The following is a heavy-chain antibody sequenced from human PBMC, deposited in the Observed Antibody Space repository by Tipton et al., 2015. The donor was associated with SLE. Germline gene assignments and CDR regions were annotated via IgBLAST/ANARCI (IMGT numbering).Heavy chain of an antibody. Sequence: PGLVKPSETLSLTCTVSGGSISSSSYYWSWIRQHPGKGLEWIGYIYYSGSTNYNPSLKSRVTISVDTSKNQFSLKLSSVTAADTAVYYCASSTPLVEVVAATRSYYYMDVWGKGTTVTVSS. CDR1: GGSISSSSYY. D-gene: IGHD2-15*01. CDR2: IYYSGST. V-gene: IGHV4-61*05. CDR3: ASSTPLVEVVAATRSYYYMDV. J-gene: IGHJ6*03.